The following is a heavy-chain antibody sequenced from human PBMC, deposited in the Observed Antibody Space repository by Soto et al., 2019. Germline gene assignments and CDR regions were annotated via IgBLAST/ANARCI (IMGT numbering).Heavy chain of an antibody. CDR2: IYQSGAT. J-gene: IGHJ6*02. CDR3: ARDAGASRYYGMDV. Sequence: SETLSLTCTVSGDSISSENWWSWVRQAPGKGLEWIGEIYQSGATHYTPSLKSRVTISLDKSKNRFSLKLHSVTAADTAVYYCARDAGASRYYGMDVWGQGTTVTVSS. V-gene: IGHV4-4*02. D-gene: IGHD2-8*02. CDR1: GDSISSENW.